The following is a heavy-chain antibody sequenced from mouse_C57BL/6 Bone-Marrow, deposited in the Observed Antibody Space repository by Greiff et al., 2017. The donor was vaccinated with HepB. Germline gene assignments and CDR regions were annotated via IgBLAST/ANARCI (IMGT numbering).Heavy chain of an antibody. V-gene: IGHV3-1*01. D-gene: IGHD2-3*01. Sequence: DVQLQESGPGMVKPSQSLSLTCTVTGYSITSCYDWHWIRHFPGNKLEWMGYISYSGSTNYNPSLKSRISITHDTSKNHFFLKLNSVTTEDTATYYCARDDGYLAYWGQGTLVTVSA. J-gene: IGHJ3*01. CDR3: ARDDGYLAY. CDR2: ISYSGST. CDR1: GYSITSCYD.